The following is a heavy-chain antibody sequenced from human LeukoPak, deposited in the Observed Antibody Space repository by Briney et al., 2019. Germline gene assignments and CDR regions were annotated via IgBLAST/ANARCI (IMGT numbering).Heavy chain of an antibody. J-gene: IGHJ4*02. CDR2: VSSSSSYI. D-gene: IGHD5-24*01. Sequence: GGSLRLSCAASGFTFSTYSMNWIRQAPGKGLEWVSSVSSSSSYIYYADSVKGRFTISRDNAKNSLYLQMNSLRAEDTAVYYCARWSGMATVTSDYWGQGTLVTVSS. CDR3: ARWSGMATVTSDY. CDR1: GFTFSTYS. V-gene: IGHV3-21*01.